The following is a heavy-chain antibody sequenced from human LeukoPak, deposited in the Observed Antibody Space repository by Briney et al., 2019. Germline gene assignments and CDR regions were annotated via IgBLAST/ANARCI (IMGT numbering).Heavy chain of an antibody. CDR1: GVSIFTYY. CDR2: IHYTGST. V-gene: IGHV4-59*08. D-gene: IGHD3-10*01. Sequence: SETLSLTCSVSGVSIFTYYWNWIRQPPGKGLEGIGYIHYTGSTSYNPSLKRRATISVDTSKSQFSLTLTSAPAADTAVYYRATGRSIRYFDYWGQGTLLTVSS. CDR3: ATGRSIRYFDY. J-gene: IGHJ4*02.